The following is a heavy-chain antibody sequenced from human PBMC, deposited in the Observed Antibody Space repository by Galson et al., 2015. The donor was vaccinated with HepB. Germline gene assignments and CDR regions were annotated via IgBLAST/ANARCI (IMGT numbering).Heavy chain of an antibody. CDR2: IGGSGGAT. CDR3: AKDAYSYNQVFDPFDL. V-gene: IGHV3-23*01. Sequence: SLRLSCAASGFTFSNYAMNWVRQAPGKGPEWVSRIGGSGGATYYADSVKGRFAVSRDNSRNTLYLQMNSLRAEDTAIYDCAKDAYSYNQVFDPFDLWGQGTMVTVSS. D-gene: IGHD3-16*02. J-gene: IGHJ3*01. CDR1: GFTFSNYA.